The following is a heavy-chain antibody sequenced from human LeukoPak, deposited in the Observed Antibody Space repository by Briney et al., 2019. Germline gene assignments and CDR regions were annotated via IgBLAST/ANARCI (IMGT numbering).Heavy chain of an antibody. CDR3: AKVWAHDGSGNPYWHFDL. CDR2: ISYDGSNK. J-gene: IGHJ2*01. CDR1: GFTFSSYA. D-gene: IGHD3-10*01. Sequence: GGSLRLSCAASGFTFSSYAMHWVRQAPGKGLEWVAVISYDGSNKYYADSVKGRFTISRDNSKNTLYLQMNSLRAEDTAVYYCAKVWAHDGSGNPYWHFDLWGRGTLVTVSS. V-gene: IGHV3-30*04.